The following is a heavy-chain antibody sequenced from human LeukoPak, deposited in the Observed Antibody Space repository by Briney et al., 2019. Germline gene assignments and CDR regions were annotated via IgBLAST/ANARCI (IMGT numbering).Heavy chain of an antibody. CDR1: GFTFDDYA. CDR2: ISWNSGSI. CDR3: AKDRSYWNDVTLDY. D-gene: IGHD1-1*01. V-gene: IGHV3-9*01. Sequence: PGGSLRLSCAASGFTFDDYAMHWVRQAPGKGLEWVSGISWNSGSIGYADSVKGRFTISRDNAKNSLYLQMNSLRAEDTALYYCAKDRSYWNDVTLDYWGQGTLVTVSS. J-gene: IGHJ4*02.